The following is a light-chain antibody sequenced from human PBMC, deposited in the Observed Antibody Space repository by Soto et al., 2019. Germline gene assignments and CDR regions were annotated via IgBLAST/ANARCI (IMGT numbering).Light chain of an antibody. J-gene: IGKJ4*01. CDR2: AAS. CDR3: QQLNSYPLT. CDR1: QGISSY. V-gene: IGKV1-9*01. Sequence: IQLTQSPSSLSASVGDRVTITCRASQGISSYLAWYQQKPGKAHKLLIYAASTLQSGVPSRLGSSGSGTDFTLTISRLQPEDFATYYCQQLNSYPLTFGGGTTVAIK.